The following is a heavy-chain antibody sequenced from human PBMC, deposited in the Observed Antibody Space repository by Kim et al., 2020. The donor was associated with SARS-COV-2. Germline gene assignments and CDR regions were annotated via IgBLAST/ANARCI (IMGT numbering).Heavy chain of an antibody. CDR1: GFTFSSYA. Sequence: GGSLRLSCAASGFTFSSYAMSWVRQAPGKGLEWVSAISGSGGSTYYADSVKGRFTISRDNSKNTLYLQMNSLRAEDTAVYYCAKLSEIDIVVVPAANDYWGQGTLVTVSS. J-gene: IGHJ4*02. CDR3: AKLSEIDIVVVPAANDY. D-gene: IGHD2-2*01. V-gene: IGHV3-23*01. CDR2: ISGSGGST.